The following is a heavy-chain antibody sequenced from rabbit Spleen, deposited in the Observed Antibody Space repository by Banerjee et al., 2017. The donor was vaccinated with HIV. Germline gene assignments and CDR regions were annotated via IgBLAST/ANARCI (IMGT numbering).Heavy chain of an antibody. CDR2: IAAGSAGTT. CDR3: ARDLDDVIGWNFGW. D-gene: IGHD4-1*01. Sequence: QSLEESGGDLVKPGTSLTLTCKASGFSFSSGYYMCWVRQAPGKGLEWIACIAAGSAGTTYYASWAKGRFTISKTSSTTVTLQMTSLTAADTATYFCARDLDDVIGWNFGWWGQGTLVTVS. V-gene: IGHV1S40*01. CDR1: GFSFSSGYY. J-gene: IGHJ4*01.